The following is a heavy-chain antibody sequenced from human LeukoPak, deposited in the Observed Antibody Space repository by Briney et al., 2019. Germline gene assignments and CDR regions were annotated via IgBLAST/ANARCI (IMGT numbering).Heavy chain of an antibody. D-gene: IGHD6-13*01. CDR1: GFTFSSYS. J-gene: IGHJ4*02. CDR3: VRGAYSSSWLNFDY. V-gene: IGHV3-21*01. CDR2: ISSSSSYI. Sequence: PGGSQRLSCAASGFTFSSYSMNWVRQAPGKGLEWVSSISSSSSYIYYADSVKGRFTISRDNAKNSLYLQMNSLRAEDTAVYYCVRGAYSSSWLNFDYWGQGTLVTVSS.